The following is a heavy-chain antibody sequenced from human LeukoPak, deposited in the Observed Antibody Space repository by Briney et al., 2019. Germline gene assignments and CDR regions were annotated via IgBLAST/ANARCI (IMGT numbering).Heavy chain of an antibody. J-gene: IGHJ4*02. V-gene: IGHV4-59*08. CDR3: ARHLFSGGSSFDC. Sequence: ASETLSLTCTVSGGSISPHYWSWVRQPPGKGLEWIGYIHYSGRTDYNPSLKSRLTISVDTSKNQFSLKLSSVTAADTAVYYCARHLFSGGSSFDCWGQGTLVTVSS. CDR1: GGSISPHY. D-gene: IGHD2-15*01. CDR2: IHYSGRT.